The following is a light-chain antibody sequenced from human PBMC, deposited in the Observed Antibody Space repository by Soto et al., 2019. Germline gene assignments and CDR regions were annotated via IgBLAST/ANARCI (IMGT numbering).Light chain of an antibody. CDR1: QSVSSTY. V-gene: IGKV3-20*01. Sequence: VLTQSPGTLSLSPGERATLSCRASQSVSSTYLAWYQQKPGQAPRLLIYGASSRATGIPDRFSGSGSGTDFTLTISSLQSEDFAVYYCQQYNNWQVTFGGGTKVEIK. CDR3: QQYNNWQVT. CDR2: GAS. J-gene: IGKJ4*01.